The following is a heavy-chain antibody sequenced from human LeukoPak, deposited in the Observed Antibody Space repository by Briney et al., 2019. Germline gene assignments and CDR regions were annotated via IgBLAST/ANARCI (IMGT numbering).Heavy chain of an antibody. D-gene: IGHD2-2*01. J-gene: IGHJ6*03. Sequence: PGGSLRLSCAASGFTFDDYAMHWVRQAPGKGLEWVSLISWDGGSTYYADSVKGRFTISRDNGKNSLYLQMNSLRAEDTALYYCAKTTGYCSSTSCYDYVDVWGKGTTVTGSS. CDR2: ISWDGGST. CDR3: AKTTGYCSSTSCYDYVDV. V-gene: IGHV3-43D*04. CDR1: GFTFDDYA.